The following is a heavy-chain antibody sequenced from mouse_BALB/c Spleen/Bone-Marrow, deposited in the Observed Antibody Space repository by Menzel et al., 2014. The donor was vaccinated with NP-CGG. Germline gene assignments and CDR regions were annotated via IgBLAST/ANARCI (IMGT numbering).Heavy chain of an antibody. J-gene: IGHJ1*01. V-gene: IGHV7-3*02. CDR1: GFTFTDYY. CDR2: IRNKANGYTT. D-gene: IGHD2-14*01. CDR3: ARDSYRYDVWYFDV. Sequence: DVKLVESGGGLVQPGGSLRLSCATSGFTFTDYYMSWVRQPPGKALEWLGFIRNKANGYTTEYSASVKGRFTISRDNSQSILYLPMNTLRAEDSATYYCARDSYRYDVWYFDVWGAGTTVTVSS.